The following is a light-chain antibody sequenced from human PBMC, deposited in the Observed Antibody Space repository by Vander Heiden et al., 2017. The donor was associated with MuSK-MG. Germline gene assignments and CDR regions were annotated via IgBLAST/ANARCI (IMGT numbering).Light chain of an antibody. CDR2: GAS. Sequence: DIQMTQSPSSLSASVGDRLTITCRASQGIDNYLAWYQQKPGKVPKVLMYGASTLRSGVPSRFSGGGSGTAFTLTISSLQPEDVATYYCQKDNSAPWTFGQGTKVEIK. CDR1: QGIDNY. J-gene: IGKJ1*01. CDR3: QKDNSAPWT. V-gene: IGKV1-27*01.